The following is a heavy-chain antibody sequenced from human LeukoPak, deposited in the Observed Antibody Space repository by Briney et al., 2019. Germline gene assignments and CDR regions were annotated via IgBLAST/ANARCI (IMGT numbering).Heavy chain of an antibody. J-gene: IGHJ4*02. CDR1: GFTFENYW. CDR2: IKQDDSEK. CDR3: ARGSSFGSY. Sequence: GGSLRLSCATSGFTFENYWMHWVRQAPGKGLEWVANIKQDDSEKYYVDSVGGRFTISRDNAKNSLYLQMNSLEVEDTAVYYCARGSSFGSYWGQGALVTVSS. D-gene: IGHD6-6*01. V-gene: IGHV3-7*01.